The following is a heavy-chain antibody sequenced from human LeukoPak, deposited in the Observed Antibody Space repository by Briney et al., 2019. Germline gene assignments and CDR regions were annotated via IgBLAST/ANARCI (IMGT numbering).Heavy chain of an antibody. CDR2: IKQDGSEK. Sequence: GGSLRLSCEVSGFTFSSYRMNWVRQAPGKGLEWVANIKQDGSEKYYVDSVKDRFTISRDNAKNSLYLQMNSLRAEDAAVYYCTRENWYIDYWGQGNLVTVSS. J-gene: IGHJ4*02. CDR3: TRENWYIDY. V-gene: IGHV3-7*01. CDR1: GFTFSSYR.